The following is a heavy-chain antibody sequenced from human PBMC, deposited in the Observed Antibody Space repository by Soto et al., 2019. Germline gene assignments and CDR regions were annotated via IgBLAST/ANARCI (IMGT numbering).Heavy chain of an antibody. V-gene: IGHV3-23*01. Sequence: PGGSLRLSCAASGFTFSSYAMSWVRQAPGKGLEWVSAISGSGGSTYYADSVKGRFTISRDNSKDTMYLQMNSLSVGDTAVYLCAKVDVSTAGSFDYWGPGALVTVAS. CDR1: GFTFSSYA. CDR3: AKVDVSTAGSFDY. CDR2: ISGSGGST. D-gene: IGHD6-13*01. J-gene: IGHJ4*02.